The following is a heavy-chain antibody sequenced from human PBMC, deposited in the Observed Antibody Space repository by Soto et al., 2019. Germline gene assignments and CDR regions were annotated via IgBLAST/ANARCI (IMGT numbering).Heavy chain of an antibody. Sequence: PGGSLRLSCAASGFTFSSYSMNWVRQAPGKGLEWVSYISSSSSIIYYADSVEGRFTISRDDAKNSLFLQMNSLRDEDTAVYYCARDPQGYCSSTSCYRHYYYGMDVWGQGTTVTVSS. D-gene: IGHD2-2*01. CDR3: ARDPQGYCSSTSCYRHYYYGMDV. V-gene: IGHV3-48*02. CDR2: ISSSSSII. J-gene: IGHJ6*02. CDR1: GFTFSSYS.